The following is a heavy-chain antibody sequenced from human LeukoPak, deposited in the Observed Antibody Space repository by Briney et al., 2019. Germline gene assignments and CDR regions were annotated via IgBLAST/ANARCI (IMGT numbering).Heavy chain of an antibody. D-gene: IGHD4-11*01. CDR2: IDYSGST. CDR3: ARDSNSHLYSYFSMDV. J-gene: IGHJ6*03. V-gene: IGHV4-59*01. Sequence: SETLSLTCTVSGGSISSYYWSWIRQPPGKGLEWIGYIDYSGSTNYNPSLKSRVSISVDSSKNQFSLNLKSVTAADTAVYYCARDSNSHLYSYFSMDVWGKGTTVTVSS. CDR1: GGSISSYY.